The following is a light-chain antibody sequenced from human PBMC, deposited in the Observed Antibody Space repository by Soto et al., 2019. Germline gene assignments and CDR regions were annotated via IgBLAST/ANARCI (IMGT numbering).Light chain of an antibody. CDR2: GTS. J-gene: IGKJ2*01. CDR1: QSISTTY. Sequence: ESVVTQSPGTLSLSPGERATLSCRASQSISTTYLAWYQQRPGQAPRLLIYGTSSRATGIPDRFSGSGSATDFTLTIHRLEPEDFALYYCQQYGTSPYTFGQGTKLEIK. V-gene: IGKV3-20*01. CDR3: QQYGTSPYT.